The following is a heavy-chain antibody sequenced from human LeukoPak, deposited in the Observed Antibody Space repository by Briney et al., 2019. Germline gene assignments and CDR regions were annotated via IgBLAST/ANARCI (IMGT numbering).Heavy chain of an antibody. CDR3: ARVHGGYYPTYYYYMDV. V-gene: IGHV1-8*03. CDR2: MNPNSGNT. D-gene: IGHD3-22*01. J-gene: IGHJ6*03. Sequence: ASVKVSCKASGYTFTSYDINWVRQATGQGLEWMGWMNPNSGNTGYAQKFQGRVTITRNTSISTAYMELSSLRAEDTAVYYCARVHGGYYPTYYYYMDVWGKGTTVTVSS. CDR1: GYTFTSYD.